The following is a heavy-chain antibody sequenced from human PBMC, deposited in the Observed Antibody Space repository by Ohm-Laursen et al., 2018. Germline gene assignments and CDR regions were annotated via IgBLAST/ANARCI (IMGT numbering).Heavy chain of an antibody. D-gene: IGHD3-3*01. J-gene: IGHJ3*01. V-gene: IGHV3-48*03. CDR1: GFILISYE. CDR2: ISNRGST. Sequence: GSLRLSCTASGFILISYEMNWVRQAPGKGLEWVSYISNRGSTSYAESVRGRFTISRDNTKNSLYLQMNSLRADDTAVYYCASEGVVISPDTFDVWGQGTMVTVSS. CDR3: ASEGVVISPDTFDV.